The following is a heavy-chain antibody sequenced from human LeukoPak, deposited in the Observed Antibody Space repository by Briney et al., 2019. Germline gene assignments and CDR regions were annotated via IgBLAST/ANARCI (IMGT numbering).Heavy chain of an antibody. Sequence: SETLSLTCTVSGGSISSGSYYWSWIRQPAGKGLEWIGRIYTSGSTNYNPSLKSRVTISVDTSKNQFSLKLSSVTAADTAVYYCAGDGEFSGAGGLDYWGQGTLVTVST. CDR3: AGDGEFSGAGGLDY. J-gene: IGHJ4*02. V-gene: IGHV4-61*02. CDR1: GGSISSGSYY. CDR2: IYTSGST. D-gene: IGHD7-27*01.